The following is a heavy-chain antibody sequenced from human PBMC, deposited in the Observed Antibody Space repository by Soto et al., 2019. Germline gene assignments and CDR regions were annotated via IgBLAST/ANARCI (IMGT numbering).Heavy chain of an antibody. CDR3: ARATWIQLWLLRAPNWFDP. CDR1: GGSISSGDYD. D-gene: IGHD5-18*01. V-gene: IGHV4-30-4*01. CDR2: IYYSGST. Sequence: SETLSLTCTVSGGSISSGDYDWSWIRQPPGKGLEWIGYIYYSGSTYYNPSLKSRVTISVDTSKNQFSLKLSSVTAADTAVYYCARATWIQLWLLRAPNWFDPWGQGTLVTVSS. J-gene: IGHJ5*02.